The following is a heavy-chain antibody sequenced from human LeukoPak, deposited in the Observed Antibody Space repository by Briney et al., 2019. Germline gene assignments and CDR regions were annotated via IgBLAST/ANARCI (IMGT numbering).Heavy chain of an antibody. CDR3: ARALLEYGTSFTYGYDY. Sequence: GGSLRLSCAASGFTFSSYAMSWVRQAPGKGLDWVSAISGSGGSTYYADSVKGRFTISRDNSKNTVYLQMNSLRAEDTAVYYCARALLEYGTSFTYGYDYWGQGTLVTVSS. V-gene: IGHV3-23*01. D-gene: IGHD6-6*01. CDR2: ISGSGGST. J-gene: IGHJ4*02. CDR1: GFTFSSYA.